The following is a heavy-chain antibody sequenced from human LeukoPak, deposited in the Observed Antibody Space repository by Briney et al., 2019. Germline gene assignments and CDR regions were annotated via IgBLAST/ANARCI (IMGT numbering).Heavy chain of an antibody. J-gene: IGHJ6*02. V-gene: IGHV3-21*04. D-gene: IGHD2-2*01. CDR3: ARTCGCSSTSCYFCYYGMDV. Sequence: GRSLRLSCAASGFTFSSCGMHWVRQAPGQGLEWVSSISSSSSYIYYADSVKGRFTISRDNAKNSLYLQMNGLRAEDTAVYYCARTCGCSSTSCYFCYYGMDVWGQGTTVTVSS. CDR1: GFTFSSCG. CDR2: ISSSSSYI.